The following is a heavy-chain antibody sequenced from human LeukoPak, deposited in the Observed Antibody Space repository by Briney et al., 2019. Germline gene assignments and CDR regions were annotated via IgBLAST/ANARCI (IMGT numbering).Heavy chain of an antibody. Sequence: SETLSLTCTVSGGSISSGGYYWSWIRQHPGKGLEWIGYIYYSGSTYYNPSLKSRVTISVDTSKNQFSLKLSSVTAADTAVYYCARERQLGAKSQIDYWSQGTLVTVSS. D-gene: IGHD6-6*01. V-gene: IGHV4-31*03. CDR1: GGSISSGGYY. CDR2: IYYSGST. J-gene: IGHJ4*02. CDR3: ARERQLGAKSQIDY.